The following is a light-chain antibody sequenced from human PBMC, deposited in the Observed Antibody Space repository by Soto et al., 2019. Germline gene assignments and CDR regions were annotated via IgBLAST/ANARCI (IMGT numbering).Light chain of an antibody. CDR3: QQYSTSPYN. Sequence: DIQMTQSPSTLSASVGDRFTITCRANQSVSRWLAWYQQKPGKAPKLLIYKASTLESGVPLRFSGSGSGTEFTLTISSVQPDDSATYYCQQYSTSPYNFGQGTKVDIK. CDR2: KAS. CDR1: QSVSRW. V-gene: IGKV1-5*03. J-gene: IGKJ2*01.